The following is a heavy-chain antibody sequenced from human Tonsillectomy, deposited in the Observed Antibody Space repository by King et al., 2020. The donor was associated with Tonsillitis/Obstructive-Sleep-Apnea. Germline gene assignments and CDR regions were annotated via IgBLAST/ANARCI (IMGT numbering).Heavy chain of an antibody. Sequence: VQLQQWGAGLLKPSETLSLTCAVYGGSFSGYYWSWIRQPPGKGLEWIGEINHSGSTNYNPSLKSRVTLSVDTSKNQFSLKLSSVTAADTAVYYCARGHGSSTSCYVSGLYNWFDPWGQGTLVTVSS. CDR3: ARGHGSSTSCYVSGLYNWFDP. D-gene: IGHD2-2*01. CDR1: GGSFSGYY. J-gene: IGHJ5*02. CDR2: INHSGST. V-gene: IGHV4-34*01.